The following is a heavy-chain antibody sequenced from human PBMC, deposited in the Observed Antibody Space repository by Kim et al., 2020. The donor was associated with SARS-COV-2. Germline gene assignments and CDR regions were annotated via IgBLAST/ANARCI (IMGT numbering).Heavy chain of an antibody. CDR3: ARIAALYHGFDY. Sequence: YYNPSLKSRVTISVDTSKNQFSLKLSSVTAADTAVYYCARIAALYHGFDYWGQGTLVTVSS. J-gene: IGHJ4*02. V-gene: IGHV4-30-2*04. D-gene: IGHD2-15*01.